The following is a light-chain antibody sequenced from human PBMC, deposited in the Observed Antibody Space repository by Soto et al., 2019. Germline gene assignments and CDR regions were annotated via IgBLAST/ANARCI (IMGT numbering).Light chain of an antibody. CDR1: SSDVGGYNC. CDR2: DVS. V-gene: IGLV2-14*01. CDR3: SSYTSSNTLVI. J-gene: IGLJ2*01. Sequence: QSALTQPASVSGSPGQSITISCTGTSSDVGGYNCVSWYQQHPGKAPKLMIYDVSHRPSGVSNRFSGSKSGNTASLTISGLRAEDEADYYCSSYTSSNTLVIFGGGTKLTVL.